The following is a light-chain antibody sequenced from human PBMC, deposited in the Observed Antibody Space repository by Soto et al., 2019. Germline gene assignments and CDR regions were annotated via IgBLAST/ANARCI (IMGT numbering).Light chain of an antibody. CDR1: SSNIGSNT. J-gene: IGLJ1*01. V-gene: IGLV1-44*01. CDR2: TND. Sequence: QSVLTQPPSASGTPGQRVTISCSGSSSNIGSNTVNWYQQLPGTAPKLLIYTNDQRPSGVPDRFSGSRSGTSASLAISGLQAEDEADYYCSSYTISTTRVFGTGTKVTVL. CDR3: SSYTISTTRV.